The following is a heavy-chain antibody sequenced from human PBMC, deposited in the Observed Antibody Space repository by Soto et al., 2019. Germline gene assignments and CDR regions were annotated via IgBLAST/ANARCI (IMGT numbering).Heavy chain of an antibody. J-gene: IGHJ6*02. D-gene: IGHD3-22*01. CDR3: ARHRTYYYDSSGYYYVPASYYYGMDV. CDR2: IYPGDSDT. CDR1: GYSFTSYW. Sequence: GESLKISCKVSGYSFTSYWIGWVRQMPGKGLEWMGIIYPGDSDTRYSPSFQGQVTISADKSISTAYLQWSSLKASDTAMYYCARHRTYYYDSSGYYYVPASYYYGMDVWGQGTTVTVSS. V-gene: IGHV5-51*01.